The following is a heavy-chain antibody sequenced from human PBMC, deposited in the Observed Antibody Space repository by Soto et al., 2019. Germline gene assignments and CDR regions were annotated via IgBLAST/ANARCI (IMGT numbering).Heavy chain of an antibody. J-gene: IGHJ5*02. CDR1: GGSISSYY. CDR2: IYTSGSN. V-gene: IGHV4-4*07. D-gene: IGHD3-3*02. CDR3: ARGRFHFWSGYPSQHWFDP. Sequence: SETLSLTCTVSGGSISSYYWSLIRQPAGKGLEWIGRIYTSGSNNHNHSLKSRVTMSVDTSTNQFSPKLSSVNAPDTAVYYCARGRFHFWSGYPSQHWFDPWGQGTLGTVS.